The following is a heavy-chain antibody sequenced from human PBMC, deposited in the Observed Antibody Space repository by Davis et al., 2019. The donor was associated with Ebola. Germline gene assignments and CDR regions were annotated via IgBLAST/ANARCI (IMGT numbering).Heavy chain of an antibody. CDR3: AKGLCESGGSCYPFDY. J-gene: IGHJ4*02. CDR2: ISYDGSNK. CDR1: GFTFSSYS. D-gene: IGHD2-15*01. Sequence: PGGSLRLSCAASGFTFSSYSMNWVRQAPGKGLEWVAVISYDGSNKYYADSVKGRFTISRDNSKNTLYLQMNSLRAEDTAVYYCAKGLCESGGSCYPFDYWGQGTLVTVSS. V-gene: IGHV3-30*18.